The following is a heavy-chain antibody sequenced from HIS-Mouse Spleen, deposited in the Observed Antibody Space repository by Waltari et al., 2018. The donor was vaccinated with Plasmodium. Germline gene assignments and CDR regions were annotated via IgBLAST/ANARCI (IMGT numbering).Heavy chain of an antibody. D-gene: IGHD5-12*01. Sequence: CSASGFTFSSYGMHWVRQAPGKGLEWVAVISYDGSNKYYADSVKGRFTISRDNSKNTLYLQMNSLRAEDTAVYYCAKGSFIGSGYDPWAFDIWGQGTMVTVSS. V-gene: IGHV3-30*18. CDR2: ISYDGSNK. CDR3: AKGSFIGSGYDPWAFDI. CDR1: GFTFSSYG. J-gene: IGHJ3*02.